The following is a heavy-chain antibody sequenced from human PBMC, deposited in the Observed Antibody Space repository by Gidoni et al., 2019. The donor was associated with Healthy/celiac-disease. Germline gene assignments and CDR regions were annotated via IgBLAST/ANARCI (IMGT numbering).Heavy chain of an antibody. D-gene: IGHD3-9*01. CDR2: INAGNGNT. CDR3: ARKYDILTGYYSFDY. CDR1: GYTFTSYA. Sequence: QVQLVQSGAEVKKPGASVKVSCKASGYTFTSYAMHWVRQDPGQRLEWMGWINAGNGNTKYSQKFQGRVTITRDTSASTAYMELSSLRSEDTAVYYCARKYDILTGYYSFDYWGQGTLVTVSS. J-gene: IGHJ4*02. V-gene: IGHV1-3*01.